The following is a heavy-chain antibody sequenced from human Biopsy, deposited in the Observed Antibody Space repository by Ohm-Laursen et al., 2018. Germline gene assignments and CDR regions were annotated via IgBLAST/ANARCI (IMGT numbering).Heavy chain of an antibody. Sequence: SDTLSLTCTVSGGSLSNYSWSWIRQPAGKGLEWIGQIYTSGITNYNPSLESRVTMSVVTSKNQFSLKVTSMTAADTALYYCARDYGLELGGLEAFDIWGQGTMVTVSS. J-gene: IGHJ3*02. CDR3: ARDYGLELGGLEAFDI. D-gene: IGHD1-7*01. V-gene: IGHV4-4*07. CDR1: GGSLSNYS. CDR2: IYTSGIT.